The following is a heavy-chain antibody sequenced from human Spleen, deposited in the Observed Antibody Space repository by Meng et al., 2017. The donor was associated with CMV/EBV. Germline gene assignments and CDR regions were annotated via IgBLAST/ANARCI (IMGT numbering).Heavy chain of an antibody. CDR3: AKDQRGYDFWSGGGNYYGMDV. CDR1: GFTFSDYG. J-gene: IGHJ6*02. D-gene: IGHD3-3*01. CDR2: IYSGGSST. Sequence: GGSLRLSCATSGFTFSDYGMSWVRQAPGKGLEWVSVIYSGGSSTYYADSVKGRFTISRDNSKNTLYLQMNSLRAEDTAVYYCAKDQRGYDFWSGGGNYYGMDVWGQGTTVTVSS. V-gene: IGHV3-23*03.